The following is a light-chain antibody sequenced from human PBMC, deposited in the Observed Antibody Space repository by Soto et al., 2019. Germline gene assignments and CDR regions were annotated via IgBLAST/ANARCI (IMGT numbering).Light chain of an antibody. V-gene: IGLV2-14*03. CDR1: SSDVGGYNY. Sequence: QSALTQPASLSGSPGQSITISCTGTSSDVGGYNYVSWYQQHPGKAPKLMIYDVSNRPSGVSNRFSGSKSGNTASLTISGLQAEDEDDDYCSSYRATSTTNYVFGTGTKLTVL. CDR3: SSYRATSTTNYV. CDR2: DVS. J-gene: IGLJ1*01.